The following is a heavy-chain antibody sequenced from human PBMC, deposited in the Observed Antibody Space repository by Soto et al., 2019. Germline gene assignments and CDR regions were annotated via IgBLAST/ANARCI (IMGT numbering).Heavy chain of an antibody. CDR2: IYYTGST. Sequence: KSSETLSLTCTVSGGSVNSESYYWSWIRQPPGKGLEWVGYIYYTGSTNYNPSLKSRVTISLDTSRNQFSLKLSSVTAADTAVFYCAREYANSPEAFDYWGQGALVTVSS. J-gene: IGHJ4*02. D-gene: IGHD2-2*01. V-gene: IGHV4-61*01. CDR3: AREYANSPEAFDY. CDR1: GGSVNSESYY.